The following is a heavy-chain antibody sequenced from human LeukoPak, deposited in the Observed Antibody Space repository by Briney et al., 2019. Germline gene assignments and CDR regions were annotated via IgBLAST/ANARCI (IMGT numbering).Heavy chain of an antibody. D-gene: IGHD2-2*01. CDR2: IYYSGST. CDR1: GGSISSSSYY. CDR3: ARAMPDYYYYGMDV. J-gene: IGHJ6*02. Sequence: SETLSLTCTVSGGSISSSSYYWGWIRQPPGKGLEWIGSIYYSGSTYYNPSLKSRVNISVDTSKNQFSLKLSSVTAADTAVYYCARAMPDYYYYGMDVWGQGTTVTVSS. V-gene: IGHV4-39*01.